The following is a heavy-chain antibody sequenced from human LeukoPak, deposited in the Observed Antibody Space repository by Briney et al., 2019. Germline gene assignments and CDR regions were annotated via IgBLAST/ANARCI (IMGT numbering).Heavy chain of an antibody. V-gene: IGHV3-48*03. J-gene: IGHJ4*02. D-gene: IGHD3-10*01. CDR2: ISSSGSTI. CDR1: GFTFSSYE. Sequence: PGGSLRLSCAASGFTFSSYEMNWVRQAPGKGLEWVSYISSSGSTIYYADSVKDRFTISRDNTKNSLYLQMHSLRVEDTAVYYCARENYYGSGSSPGEFDYWGQGTLVTVSS. CDR3: ARENYYGSGSSPGEFDY.